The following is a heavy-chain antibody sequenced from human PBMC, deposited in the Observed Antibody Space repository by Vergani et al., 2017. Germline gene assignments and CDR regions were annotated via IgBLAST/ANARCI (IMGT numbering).Heavy chain of an antibody. J-gene: IGHJ4*02. CDR1: GDSLSSSDHY. CDR2: IFRSGTT. D-gene: IGHD2-21*01. V-gene: IGHV4-31*03. CDR3: ARENVVIARIFDF. Sequence: QVQLQESGPGLVKPSQTLSLNCTVSGDSLSSSDHYWSWIRQRPDKCLEWVGHIFRSGTTYYNPSLKSRLIMSVDTSKNQFSLKLTSVTAADTAMYYCARENVVIARIFDFWGQGTLVTVSS.